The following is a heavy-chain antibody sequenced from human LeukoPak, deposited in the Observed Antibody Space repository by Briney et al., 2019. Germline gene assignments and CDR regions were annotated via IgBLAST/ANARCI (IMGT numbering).Heavy chain of an antibody. CDR2: VSTGSNYI. CDR3: VRAAYGDN. J-gene: IGHJ4*02. V-gene: IGHV3-21*06. CDR1: GFTFSSYS. Sequence: GGSLRLSCTASGFTFSSYSLNWVRQAPGKGLEWVSSVSTGSNYIYYADSVKGRFTISRDNAKNSLYLQMNSLRAEDTAVYYCVRAAYGDNWGQGTLLTVSS. D-gene: IGHD3-16*01.